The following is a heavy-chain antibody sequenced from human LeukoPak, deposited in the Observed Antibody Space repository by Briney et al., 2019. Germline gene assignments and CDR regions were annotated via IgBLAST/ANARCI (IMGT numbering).Heavy chain of an antibody. CDR2: IIPIFDAA. CDR3: ARGGVTGTKTYYYYYGMDV. D-gene: IGHD1-20*01. Sequence: GASVKVSCKASGYTFTSYGISWVRQAPGQGLEWMGGIIPIFDAANYAQKFQGRGTITADKSTTTAYMELSSLRSEDTAVYYCARGGVTGTKTYYYYYGMDVWGKGTTVTVSS. V-gene: IGHV1-69*06. CDR1: GYTFTSYG. J-gene: IGHJ6*04.